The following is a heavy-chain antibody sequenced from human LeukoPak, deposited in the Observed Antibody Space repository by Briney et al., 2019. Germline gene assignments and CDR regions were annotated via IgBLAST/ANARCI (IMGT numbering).Heavy chain of an antibody. V-gene: IGHV4-38-2*02. CDR2: IYHSGST. CDR3: ARERLGATGYYIDV. CDR1: GYSISSGYF. D-gene: IGHD1-26*01. Sequence: SETLTLTCTVSGYSISSGYFWGWIRQPPGKGLECIGSIYHSGSTYYNPSLKSRVTISVDTSKNQFSLQLSSVTAANTAVYYCARERLGATGYYIDVWGKGTTVTVSS. J-gene: IGHJ6*03.